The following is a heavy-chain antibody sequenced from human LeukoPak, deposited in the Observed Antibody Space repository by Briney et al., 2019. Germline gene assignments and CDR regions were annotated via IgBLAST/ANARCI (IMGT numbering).Heavy chain of an antibody. CDR2: ISSSSSYI. V-gene: IGHV3-21*01. CDR1: GFTFSSYS. Sequence: GGSLRLSCAASGFTFSSYSMNWVRQAPGKGLEWVSSISSSSSYIYYADSVKGRFTISRDDAKNSLYLQMNSLRAEDTAVYYCARVGQQLDYYYYYYMDVWGKGTTVTVSS. J-gene: IGHJ6*03. D-gene: IGHD6-13*01. CDR3: ARVGQQLDYYYYYYMDV.